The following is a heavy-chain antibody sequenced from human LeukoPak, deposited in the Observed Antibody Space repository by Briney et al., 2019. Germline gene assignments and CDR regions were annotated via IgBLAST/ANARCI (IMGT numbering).Heavy chain of an antibody. V-gene: IGHV2-5*02. D-gene: IGHD2-2*01. CDR1: GFSLLTYGMG. Sequence: SGPTLLNTTPALTLTCTFSGFSLLTYGMGVGWIRQPPGKALEWLTLNYWDDDKRYSPSLKSRLTITKDTSKNQVVLTMTNMDPVYTATYFCAHMESSRPIDYWGQGTLVTVSS. J-gene: IGHJ4*02. CDR2: NYWDDDK. CDR3: AHMESSRPIDY.